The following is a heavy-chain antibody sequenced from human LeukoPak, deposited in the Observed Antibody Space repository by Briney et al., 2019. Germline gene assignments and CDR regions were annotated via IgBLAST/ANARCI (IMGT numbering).Heavy chain of an antibody. Sequence: SQTLSLTCALSGDSVSSKITAWHWLRQSPSRGLEWLGRTYYRSKWYNDDALSVRSRISINADTSKNQVSLQLNSVTPEDTAVYYCVREYCRGGRCSPNDPFDAWGQGTLVTVSS. CDR1: GDSVSSKITA. CDR2: TYYRSKWYN. J-gene: IGHJ5*02. D-gene: IGHD2-15*01. V-gene: IGHV6-1*01. CDR3: VREYCRGGRCSPNDPFDA.